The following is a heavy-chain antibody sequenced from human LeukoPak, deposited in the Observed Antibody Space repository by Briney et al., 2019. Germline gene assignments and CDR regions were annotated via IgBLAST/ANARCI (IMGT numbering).Heavy chain of an antibody. J-gene: IGHJ4*02. D-gene: IGHD4/OR15-4a*01. V-gene: IGHV3-33*01. CDR2: IWYDGSNK. Sequence: PGRSLRLSCAASGFTFSDYGMHWVRQAPGKGLEWVAVIWYDGSNKYYVDSVKGRFTISRDNSKNTVYLQMNSLGAEDTAVYYCARGYSANSGSFDYWGQGILVTVSS. CDR3: ARGYSANSGSFDY. CDR1: GFTFSDYG.